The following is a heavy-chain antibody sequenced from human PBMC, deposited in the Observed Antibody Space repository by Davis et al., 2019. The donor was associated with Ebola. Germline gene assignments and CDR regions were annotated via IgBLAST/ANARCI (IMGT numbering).Heavy chain of an antibody. V-gene: IGHV4-34*01. CDR3: ARRPRGPEGYYYGMDV. J-gene: IGHJ6*04. CDR1: GGSFSGYF. Sequence: PSETLSLTCAVYGGSFSGYFWSWIRQPPGKGLEWIGEISHSGNIYYNPSLKSRVTISVDTSKNQFSLKLSSVTAADTAVYYCARRPRGPEGYYYGMDVWGKGTTVTVSS. CDR2: ISHSGNI. D-gene: IGHD6-25*01.